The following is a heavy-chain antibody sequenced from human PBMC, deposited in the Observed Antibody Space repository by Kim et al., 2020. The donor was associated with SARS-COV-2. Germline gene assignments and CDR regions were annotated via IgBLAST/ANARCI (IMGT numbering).Heavy chain of an antibody. V-gene: IGHV3-33*01. Sequence: KYYDDTGKGRFTIARDNSQDTLYLPMNSLRAEETAVYYCARLSGSDPTQNWGQGTLVTVSS. CDR2: K. CDR3: ARLSGSDPTQN. J-gene: IGHJ4*02. D-gene: IGHD1-26*01.